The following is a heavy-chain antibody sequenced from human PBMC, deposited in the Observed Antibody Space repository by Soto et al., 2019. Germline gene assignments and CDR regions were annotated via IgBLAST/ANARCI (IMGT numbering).Heavy chain of an antibody. CDR1: GGSISSYY. CDR3: ARVLLWFGELLSPLMDG. Sequence: SSETLSLTCTVSGGSISSYYWSWIRQPPGKGLEWIGYIYYSGSTNYNPSLKSRVTISVDTSKNQFSLKLSSVTAADTAVYYFARVLLWFGELLSPLMDGRGKGTTVTVSS. D-gene: IGHD3-10*01. V-gene: IGHV4-59*01. J-gene: IGHJ6*03. CDR2: IYYSGST.